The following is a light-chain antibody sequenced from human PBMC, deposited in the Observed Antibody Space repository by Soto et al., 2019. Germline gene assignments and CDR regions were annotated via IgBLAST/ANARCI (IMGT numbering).Light chain of an antibody. Sequence: EVVLTQSPVTLSLSPGERATLSCRASQSFRGLLAWYQQKPGQAPRLLIYDAYNRATGIPERFTGSGSGTDFTLTISRLETQDSAMYYCQQYVISVTFGQGTRLEIK. V-gene: IGKV3-20*01. J-gene: IGKJ5*01. CDR2: DAY. CDR3: QQYVISVT. CDR1: QSFRGL.